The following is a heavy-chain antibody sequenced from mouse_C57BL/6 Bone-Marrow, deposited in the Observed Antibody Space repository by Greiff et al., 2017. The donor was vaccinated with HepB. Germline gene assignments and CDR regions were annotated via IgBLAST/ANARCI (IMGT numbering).Heavy chain of an antibody. CDR1: GYSITSGYN. J-gene: IGHJ3*01. CDR2: ISYDGSN. CDR3: ASEGYGNGDWFAY. Sequence: DVQLQESGPGLVKPSQSLSLTCSVTGYSITSGYNWNWIRQFPGNKLEWMGYISYDGSNNYNPSRKNRISITRDTSKNQFFLKLNSVTTEDTAPYYCASEGYGNGDWFAYWGQGTLVTVSA. D-gene: IGHD2-1*01. V-gene: IGHV3-6*01.